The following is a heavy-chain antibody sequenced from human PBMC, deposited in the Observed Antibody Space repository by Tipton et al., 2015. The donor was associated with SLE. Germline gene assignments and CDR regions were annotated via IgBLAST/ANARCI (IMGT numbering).Heavy chain of an antibody. Sequence: SLRLSCAASGFTFSSYAMHWVRQAPGKGLGWVAVISYDGSNKYYADSVKGRFTISRDNSKNTLYLQMNSLRAEDTAVYYCAREELVSGGVDYWGQGTLVTVSS. V-gene: IGHV3-30*04. D-gene: IGHD6-6*01. CDR2: ISYDGSNK. J-gene: IGHJ4*02. CDR1: GFTFSSYA. CDR3: AREELVSGGVDY.